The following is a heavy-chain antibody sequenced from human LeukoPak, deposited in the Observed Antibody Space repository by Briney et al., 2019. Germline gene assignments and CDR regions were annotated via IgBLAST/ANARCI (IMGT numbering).Heavy chain of an antibody. CDR3: ATDGIEVAGSFDS. CDR2: ISGYNGNT. CDR1: GYTFTSYS. V-gene: IGHV1-18*01. D-gene: IGHD6-19*01. Sequence: ASVKVSCKDSGYTFTSYSISLVRQAPGQGLEWMGWISGYNGNTNYAQKVQGRVTMTKDTYTSTAHMELRSLRSDDTAVYYCATDGIEVAGSFDSCGQGTLVTVSS. J-gene: IGHJ4*02.